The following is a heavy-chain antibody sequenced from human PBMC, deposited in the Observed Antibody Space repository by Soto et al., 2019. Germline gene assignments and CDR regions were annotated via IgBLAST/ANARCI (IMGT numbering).Heavy chain of an antibody. J-gene: IGHJ5*02. CDR2: ISAHNSRT. V-gene: IGHV1-18*01. CDR3: ARGPYSSSWFDP. CDR1: GYRFTSYG. D-gene: IGHD6-13*01. Sequence: ASVKVSCKASGYRFTSYGIYWGRQAPGQGLEWMGWISAHNSRTNFAQRFQGRVSLTTDTSTSTAHMELRSLRSDDTAVYYCARGPYSSSWFDPWG.